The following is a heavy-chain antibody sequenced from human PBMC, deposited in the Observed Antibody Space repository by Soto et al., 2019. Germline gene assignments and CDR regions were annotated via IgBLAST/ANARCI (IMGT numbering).Heavy chain of an antibody. V-gene: IGHV3-11*06. D-gene: IGHD3-10*01. J-gene: IGHJ4*02. CDR3: ARDYYGSGSYFDY. CDR1: GSTFSDYY. CDR2: ISSSSSYT. Sequence: GGSLRLSCAASGSTFSDYYMSWIRQAPGKGLEWVSYISSSSSYTNYADSVKGRFTISRDNAKNSLYLQMNSLRAEDTAVYYCARDYYGSGSYFDYWGQGTLVTVSS.